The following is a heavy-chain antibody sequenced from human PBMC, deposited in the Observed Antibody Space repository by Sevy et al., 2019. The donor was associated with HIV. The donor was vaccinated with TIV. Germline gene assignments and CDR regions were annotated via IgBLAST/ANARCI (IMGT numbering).Heavy chain of an antibody. Sequence: GGYLRLSCAASGFTFSKYSMSWVRQPPGKGLEGVSTLSFGCGEINYADSVKGRFTISRVNSKSSVYLQMNNLRPEDTAVDYCAREGCTKPHDYWGQGTLVCVSS. CDR1: GFTFSKYS. D-gene: IGHD2-8*01. V-gene: IGHV3-23*01. CDR3: AREGCTKPHDY. J-gene: IGHJ4*02. CDR2: LSFGCGEI.